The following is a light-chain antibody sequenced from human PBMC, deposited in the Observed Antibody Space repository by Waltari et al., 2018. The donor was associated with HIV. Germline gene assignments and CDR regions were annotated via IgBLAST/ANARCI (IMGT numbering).Light chain of an antibody. Sequence: QSALTQPASVSGSPGQSITISCTGTSNDVGSYNFVCWYQQHPGKAPRLIIYEVSKRPSGVSNRFSGSKSGNTASLTISGLQAEDEADYSCCSYAGKSNTFLIFGGGTKLTVL. J-gene: IGLJ2*01. CDR2: EVS. CDR1: SNDVGSYNF. V-gene: IGLV2-23*02. CDR3: CSYAGKSNTFLI.